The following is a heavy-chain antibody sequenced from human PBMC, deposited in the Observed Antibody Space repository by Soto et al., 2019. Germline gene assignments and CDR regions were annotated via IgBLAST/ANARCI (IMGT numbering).Heavy chain of an antibody. CDR2: IYSGGST. V-gene: IGHV3-66*01. D-gene: IGHD2-2*01. Sequence: GESLKISCAASGFTVSSNYMSWVRQAPGKGLEWVSVIYSGGSTYYADSVKGRFTISRDNSKNTLYLQMNSLRAEDTAVYYCARDISSTSCYDYWGQGTLVTVSS. J-gene: IGHJ4*02. CDR1: GFTVSSNY. CDR3: ARDISSTSCYDY.